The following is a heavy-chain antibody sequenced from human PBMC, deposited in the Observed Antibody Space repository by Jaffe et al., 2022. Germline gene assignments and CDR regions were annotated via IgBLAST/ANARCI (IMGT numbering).Heavy chain of an antibody. CDR1: GFSLSTSGMC. D-gene: IGHD1-26*01. CDR2: IDWDDDK. Sequence: QVTLRESGPALVKPTQTLTLTCTFSGFSLSTSGMCVSWVRQPPGKALEWLALIDWDDDKYYSTSLKTRLTISKDTSKNQVVLTMTNMDPVDTATYYCARTPCHSGSYYWFDPWGQGTLVTVSS. J-gene: IGHJ5*02. CDR3: ARTPCHSGSYYWFDP. V-gene: IGHV2-70*20.